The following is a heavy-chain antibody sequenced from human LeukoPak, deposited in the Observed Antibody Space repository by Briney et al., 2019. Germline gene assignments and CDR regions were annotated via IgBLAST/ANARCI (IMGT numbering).Heavy chain of an antibody. V-gene: IGHV4-31*01. CDR2: VCDDGVT. J-gene: IGHJ5*02. CDR1: GASITGTAYC. Sequence: PSGALCLTCTVPGASITGTAYCRSCTRQHPGRGREWPRCVCDDGVTSYNPSLKGLVTVTIDTSKNQFSLKLNSVTAADTAVFFCAKEGRDSGGYNGWFEPWGQGTLLTVSS. D-gene: IGHD2-15*01. CDR3: AKEGRDSGGYNGWFEP.